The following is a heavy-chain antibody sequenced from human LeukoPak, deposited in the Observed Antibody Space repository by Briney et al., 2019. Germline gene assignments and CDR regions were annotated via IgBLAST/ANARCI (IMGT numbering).Heavy chain of an antibody. CDR2: INHSGST. Sequence: PSETLSLTCAVYGGSFSGYYWSWIRQPPGKGLEWIGEINHSGSTNYNPSLKSRVTISVDTSKNQFSLKLSSVTAADTAVYYCARGVLLWFGELSPRYWFDPWGQGTLVTVSP. D-gene: IGHD3-10*01. V-gene: IGHV4-34*01. CDR1: GGSFSGYY. J-gene: IGHJ5*02. CDR3: ARGVLLWFGELSPRYWFDP.